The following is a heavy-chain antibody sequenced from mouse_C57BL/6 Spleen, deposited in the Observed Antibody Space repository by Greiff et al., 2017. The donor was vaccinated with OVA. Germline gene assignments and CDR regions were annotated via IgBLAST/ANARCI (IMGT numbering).Heavy chain of an antibody. Sequence: QVQLQQSGAELVKPGASVKLSCKASGYTFTSYWMQWVKQRPGQGLEWIGEIDPSDSYTNYNQKFKGKATLTVDTSSSTAYMQLSSLTSEDSAVYYCAILYYGNPFAYWGQGTLVTVSA. CDR1: GYTFTSYW. CDR2: IDPSDSYT. V-gene: IGHV1-50*01. CDR3: AILYYGNPFAY. J-gene: IGHJ3*01. D-gene: IGHD2-1*01.